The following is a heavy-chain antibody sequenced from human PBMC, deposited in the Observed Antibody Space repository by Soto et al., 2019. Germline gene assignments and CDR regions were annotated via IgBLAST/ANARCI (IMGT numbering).Heavy chain of an antibody. CDR1: GGSISSYY. V-gene: IGHV4-59*01. CDR3: ASRGYSSSSIRSSAFDI. CDR2: IYYSGST. J-gene: IGHJ3*02. D-gene: IGHD6-6*01. Sequence: SETLSLTCTVSGGSISSYYWSWIRHLPGKGLEWIGYIYYSGSTNYNPSLKSRVTISVDTSKNQFSLKLSSVTAADTAVYYCASRGYSSSSIRSSAFDIWGQGTMVTVSS.